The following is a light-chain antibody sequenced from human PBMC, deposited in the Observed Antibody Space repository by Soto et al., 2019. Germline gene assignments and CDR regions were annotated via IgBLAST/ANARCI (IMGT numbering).Light chain of an antibody. V-gene: IGLV2-14*01. CDR1: SSDIGGYNF. Sequence: QSALTQPASVSGSPGQSSTISCTGNSSDIGGYNFVSWYRQHPGKAPKLIIFDVSDRPSGVSNRFSGSKSGHTASLTISGLQAEDEADYYCSSYTTTSALVVFGGVTKLTVL. CDR3: SSYTTTSALVV. J-gene: IGLJ3*02. CDR2: DVS.